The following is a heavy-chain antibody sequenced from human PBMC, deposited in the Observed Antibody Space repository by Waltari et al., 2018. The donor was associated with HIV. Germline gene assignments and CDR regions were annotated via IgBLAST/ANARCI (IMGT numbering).Heavy chain of an antibody. CDR2: IRSRGNRYAT. J-gene: IGHJ4*02. V-gene: IGHV3-73*02. Sequence: EVQLVESGGGSVQPGGSLRVSCAASGFTFSASAIHWVRQASGKGLEWVGRIRSRGNRYATAYGASVKGRFTGSRDDSKNTAYLQMNNLKTEDTAVYYCTRALAYWGQGTLVTVSP. CDR3: TRALAY. D-gene: IGHD3-16*01. CDR1: GFTFSASA.